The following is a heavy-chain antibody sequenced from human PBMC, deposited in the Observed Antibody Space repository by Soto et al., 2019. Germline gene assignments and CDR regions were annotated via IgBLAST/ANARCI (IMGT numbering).Heavy chain of an antibody. D-gene: IGHD2-2*01. CDR2: IHSSGRT. V-gene: IGHV4-39*01. Sequence: QLQLQESGPGLVKPSETLSLTCSVSGASISSNSYYWVWIRQPPGKGLEWIGSIHSSGRTYYNPSLRCRFTISRDPSKNQLSLKLSSVSAADTSVYYCASRRREEDCSIASCYVRYWGQGTLVTVSS. CDR3: ASRRREEDCSIASCYVRY. CDR1: GASISSNSYY. J-gene: IGHJ4*02.